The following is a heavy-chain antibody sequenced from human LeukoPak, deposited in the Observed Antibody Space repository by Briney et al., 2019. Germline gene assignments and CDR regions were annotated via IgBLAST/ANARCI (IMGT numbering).Heavy chain of an antibody. D-gene: IGHD3-9*01. CDR2: ISYDGSNK. V-gene: IGHV3-30*04. J-gene: IGHJ1*01. Sequence: PGGSLRLSCAASGFTFSSYAMHWVRQAPGKGLEWVAVISYDGSNKYYADSVKGRFTISRDSSKNMLYLQMNSLRPEDTAVYHCASRANFDIMAGYFDQYWGQGTPVTVSS. CDR3: ASRANFDIMAGYFDQY. CDR1: GFTFSSYA.